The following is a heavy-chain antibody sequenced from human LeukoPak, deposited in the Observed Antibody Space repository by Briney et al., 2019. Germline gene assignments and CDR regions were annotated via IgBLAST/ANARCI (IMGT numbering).Heavy chain of an antibody. CDR3: AKVRSVFGANCFDY. V-gene: IGHV3-30*02. CDR2: KEKDGRTE. J-gene: IGHJ4*02. Sequence: GGSLRLSCVGSGFTFSMSAMHWVRQAPGKGLEWVASKEKDGRTEYNADSVKGRFTISRDNSANTLYLELDSLTVEDTAVYYCAKVRSVFGANCFDYWGQGTLVTVSS. D-gene: IGHD3-3*01. CDR1: GFTFSMSA.